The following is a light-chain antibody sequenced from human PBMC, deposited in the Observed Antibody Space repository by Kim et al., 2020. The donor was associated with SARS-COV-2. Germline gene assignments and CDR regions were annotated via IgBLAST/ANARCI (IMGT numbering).Light chain of an antibody. CDR3: LQHYSYPLT. Sequence: AAVGDGVNVPCRASQDIRNDVAWYQQKAGKATKRLIYVAPRLQSGVPARFSGSGSGTEFTLTINNLQPEDFATYYCLQHYSYPLTFGGGTEVGIK. V-gene: IGKV1-17*02. CDR1: QDIRND. J-gene: IGKJ4*01. CDR2: VAP.